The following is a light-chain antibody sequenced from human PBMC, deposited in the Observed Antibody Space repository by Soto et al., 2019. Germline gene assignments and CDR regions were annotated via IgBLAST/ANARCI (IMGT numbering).Light chain of an antibody. CDR2: GVS. V-gene: IGLV2-14*01. CDR3: SSYTSSSAVE. CDR1: SSDVGGYKF. J-gene: IGLJ3*02. Sequence: QSALTQPASVSGSPGQSITISCTGTSSDVGGYKFVSWYQQHPGKAPKLMIYGVSNRPSGVSDRFSGSKSGNTASLTISGLQAEDEADYYCSSYTSSSAVEFGGGTKLTVL.